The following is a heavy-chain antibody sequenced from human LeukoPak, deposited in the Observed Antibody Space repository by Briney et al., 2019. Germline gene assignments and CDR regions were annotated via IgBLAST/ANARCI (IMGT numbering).Heavy chain of an antibody. D-gene: IGHD1-26*01. CDR2: INPNTGDT. Sequence: ASVTVSFKSSGYTFIVYYIHWVRQAPGQGLEWMGWINPNTGDTSYAQKFQGRVTLTRDTSISTGYMELSRLRSDDTAVYYCARTSSGSFWNYFDAWGQGTLVTVSS. J-gene: IGHJ5*02. V-gene: IGHV1-2*02. CDR3: ARTSSGSFWNYFDA. CDR1: GYTFIVYY.